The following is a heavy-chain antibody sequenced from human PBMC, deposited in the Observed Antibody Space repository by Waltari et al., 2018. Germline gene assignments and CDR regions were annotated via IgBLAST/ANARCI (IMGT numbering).Heavy chain of an antibody. CDR3: ARDLAGSRGLYSSGWYPVYFDY. J-gene: IGHJ4*02. V-gene: IGHV4-61*02. CDR1: GGSISSGSYY. CDR2: IYTSGST. D-gene: IGHD6-19*01. Sequence: QVQLQESDPGLVKPSQTLSLTCTVSGGSISSGSYYWRWIRQPAGKGLEWIGRIYTSGSTNYNPSLKSRVTISVDTSKNQFSLKLSSVTAADTAVYYCARDLAGSRGLYSSGWYPVYFDYWGQGTLVTVSS.